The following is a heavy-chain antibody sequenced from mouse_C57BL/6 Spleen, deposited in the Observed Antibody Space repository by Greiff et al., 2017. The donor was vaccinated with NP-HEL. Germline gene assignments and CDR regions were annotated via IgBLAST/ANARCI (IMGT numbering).Heavy chain of an antibody. CDR1: GYSITSGYY. D-gene: IGHD1-1*01. Sequence: DVQLQESGPGLVKPSQSLSLTCSVTGYSITSGYYWNWIRQFPGNKLEWMGYISYDGSNNYNPSLKNRISITRDTSKNQFFLKLNSVTTEDTATYYCARGGFITTVVEGWFAYWGQGTLVTVSA. V-gene: IGHV3-6*01. CDR2: ISYDGSN. J-gene: IGHJ3*01. CDR3: ARGGFITTVVEGWFAY.